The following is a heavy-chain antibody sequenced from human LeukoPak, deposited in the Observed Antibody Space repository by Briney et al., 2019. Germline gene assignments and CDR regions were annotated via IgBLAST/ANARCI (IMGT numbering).Heavy chain of an antibody. J-gene: IGHJ6*03. CDR1: GYSISSGYY. D-gene: IGHD3-3*01. Sequence: SETLSLTCAVSGYSISSGYYWGCIRQPPGKGLEWIGSIYHSGSTYYNPSLKSRLTISVDTSKNQFSLKLSSVTAADTAVYYCARDAHYDFWSGYYTGNMDVWGKGTTVTVSS. CDR3: ARDAHYDFWSGYYTGNMDV. V-gene: IGHV4-38-2*02. CDR2: IYHSGST.